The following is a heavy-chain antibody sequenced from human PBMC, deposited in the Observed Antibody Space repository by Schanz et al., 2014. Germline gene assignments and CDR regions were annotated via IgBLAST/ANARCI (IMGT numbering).Heavy chain of an antibody. Sequence: QVHLVQSGAEVKKPGSSVKVSCKASGGTFSSDTFSWVRQAPGQGLEWMGRIVPIAGITNYAQRFQGRVTITADKSSDTAYMELSSLRSEDTAVYYCARAPTADCSDASCLGTHFDYWGQGTLVTVSA. D-gene: IGHD2-15*01. CDR1: GGTFSSDT. CDR2: IVPIAGIT. V-gene: IGHV1-69*02. CDR3: ARAPTADCSDASCLGTHFDY. J-gene: IGHJ4*02.